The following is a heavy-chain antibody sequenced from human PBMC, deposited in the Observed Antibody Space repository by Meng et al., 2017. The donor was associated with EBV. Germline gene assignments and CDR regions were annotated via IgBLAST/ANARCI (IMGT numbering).Heavy chain of an antibody. CDR1: GFSLSTSGVG. J-gene: IGHJ5*02. D-gene: IGHD6-13*01. V-gene: IGHV2-5*02. Sequence: QITLNESGPTLVKPPQTLTLTCTFSGFSLSTSGVGVRWIRQPPGKALEWLALIYWDDDKRYSPSLKSRLTITKDTSQNQVVLTMTNTDPVDTATYYCAHRRDEYSSSWYGWFDPWGQGTLVTVSS. CDR2: IYWDDDK. CDR3: AHRRDEYSSSWYGWFDP.